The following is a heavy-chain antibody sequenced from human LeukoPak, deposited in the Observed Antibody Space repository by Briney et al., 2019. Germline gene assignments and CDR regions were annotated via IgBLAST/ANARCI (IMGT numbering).Heavy chain of an antibody. D-gene: IGHD3-10*01. CDR1: GGSFSGYY. CDR3: ARVKEVVRGVDGMDV. Sequence: PSETLSLTCAVYGGSFSGYYWSWIRQPPGKGLEWIGYIYHSGSTYYNPSLKSRVTISVDRSKNQFSLKLSSVTAADTAVYYCARVKEVVRGVDGMDVWGQGTTVTVSS. V-gene: IGHV4-30-2*01. J-gene: IGHJ6*02. CDR2: IYHSGST.